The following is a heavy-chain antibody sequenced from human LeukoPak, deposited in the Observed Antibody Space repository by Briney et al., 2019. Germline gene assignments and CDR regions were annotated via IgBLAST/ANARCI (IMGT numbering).Heavy chain of an antibody. Sequence: PSETLSLTCAVYGGSFSGYYWSWIRQPPGKGLEWIGKINHSGSTNYNPSLKSRVTISVDTSKNQFSLKLSSVTAADTAVYYCARVPIAVAGTFAFDIWGQGTMVTVSS. D-gene: IGHD6-19*01. CDR1: GGSFSGYY. CDR3: ARVPIAVAGTFAFDI. V-gene: IGHV4-34*01. CDR2: INHSGST. J-gene: IGHJ3*02.